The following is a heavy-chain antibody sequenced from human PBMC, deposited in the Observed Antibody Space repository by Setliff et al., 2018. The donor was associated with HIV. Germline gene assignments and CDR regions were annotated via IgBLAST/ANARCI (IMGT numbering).Heavy chain of an antibody. V-gene: IGHV1-18*01. D-gene: IGHD2-21*01. CDR1: GGTFRGFG. Sequence: ASVKVSCKASGGTFRGFGITWVRQAPGQGLEWMGSINLYKDDTHYAQKFQDRVAMTADTSTNTVYMELRSLRSDDTAVYYCARYALCSDDCSDEGADIWGQGTLVTVSS. J-gene: IGHJ4*02. CDR2: INLYKDDT. CDR3: ARYALCSDDCSDEGADI.